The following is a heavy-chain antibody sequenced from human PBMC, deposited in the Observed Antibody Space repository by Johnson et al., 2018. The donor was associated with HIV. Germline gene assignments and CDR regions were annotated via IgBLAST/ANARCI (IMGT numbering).Heavy chain of an antibody. CDR1: GFTFSSYA. J-gene: IGHJ3*02. D-gene: IGHD6-13*01. CDR3: AKCIWGSSLIDAFDI. V-gene: IGHV3-30-3*02. CDR2: ISYDGSNK. Sequence: QVQLVESGGGLVQPGGSLRLSCAASGFTFSSYAMHWVRQAPGKGLEWVAVISYDGSNKYYADSVRGRFTISRDNSKNTLHLQMNSLRVEDTAVYYCAKCIWGSSLIDAFDIWGQGTTVTVSS.